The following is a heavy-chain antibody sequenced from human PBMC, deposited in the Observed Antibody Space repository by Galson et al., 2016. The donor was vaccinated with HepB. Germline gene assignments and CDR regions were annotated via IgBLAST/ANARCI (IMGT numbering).Heavy chain of an antibody. Sequence: SLRLSCAASGFTFSNYAMNWVRQAPGKGLEWVSGISGNIIGTYHADSVKCRFTISRDNAKNTLYLQMNSLRAEDTAVHYCAKGTDNWNRYYMDVWGKGTMVTVSS. J-gene: IGHJ6*03. V-gene: IGHV3-23*01. CDR2: ISGNIIGT. CDR3: AKGTDNWNRYYMDV. CDR1: GFTFSNYA. D-gene: IGHD1-20*01.